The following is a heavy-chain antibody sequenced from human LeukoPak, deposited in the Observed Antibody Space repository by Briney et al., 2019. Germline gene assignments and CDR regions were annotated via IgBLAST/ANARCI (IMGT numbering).Heavy chain of an antibody. D-gene: IGHD2-2*01. J-gene: IGHJ4*02. V-gene: IGHV3-23*01. Sequence: PGGSLRLSCAASGFTFSDYYMSWIRQAPGKGLEWVSAISGSGGSTYYADSVKGRFTISRDNSKNTLYLQMNSLRAEDTAVYYCAKSPFPYCSSTSCYPLDYWDQGTLVTVSS. CDR3: AKSPFPYCSSTSCYPLDY. CDR1: GFTFSDYY. CDR2: ISGSGGST.